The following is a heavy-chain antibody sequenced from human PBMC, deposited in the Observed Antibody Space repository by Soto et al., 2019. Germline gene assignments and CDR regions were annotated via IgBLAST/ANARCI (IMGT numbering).Heavy chain of an antibody. CDR1: GFTFSSYG. CDR2: ISYDGSNK. CDR3: AKDAGYITGTPTYFDY. V-gene: IGHV3-30*18. J-gene: IGHJ4*02. Sequence: GGSLRLSCAASGFTFSSYGMHWVRQAPGKGLEWVAVISYDGSNKYYADSVKGRFTISRDNSKNTLYLQMNSLRAEDTAVYYCAKDAGYITGTPTYFDYWGQGTLVTVSS. D-gene: IGHD1-20*01.